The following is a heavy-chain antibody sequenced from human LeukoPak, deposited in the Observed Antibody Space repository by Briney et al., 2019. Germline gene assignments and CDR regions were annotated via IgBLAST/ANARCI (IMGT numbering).Heavy chain of an antibody. V-gene: IGHV4-34*01. J-gene: IGHJ4*02. Sequence: SETLSLTCAVYGGSFSGYYWSWIRQPPGKRLEWIGEINHSGSTNYNPSLKSRVTISVDTSKNQFSLKLSSVTAADTAVYYCATASVYCSSTNCYLPPTVNYFDYWGQGTLVTVSS. D-gene: IGHD2-2*01. CDR3: ATASVYCSSTNCYLPPTVNYFDY. CDR2: INHSGST. CDR1: GGSFSGYY.